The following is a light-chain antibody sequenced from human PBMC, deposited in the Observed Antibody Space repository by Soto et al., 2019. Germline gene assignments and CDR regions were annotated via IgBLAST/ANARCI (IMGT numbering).Light chain of an antibody. CDR1: QSVSSY. J-gene: IGKJ4*01. CDR2: DAS. Sequence: DIVLTQSPAPLSSSPGERATLSCRASQSVSSYLAWYQQKPGQAPRLLIYDASNTATGIPARFSGSGSGTDFNLTISSLQPEDVVIDYCQHHSYWPPVTFGGGTKVEIK. V-gene: IGKV3-11*01. CDR3: QHHSYWPPVT.